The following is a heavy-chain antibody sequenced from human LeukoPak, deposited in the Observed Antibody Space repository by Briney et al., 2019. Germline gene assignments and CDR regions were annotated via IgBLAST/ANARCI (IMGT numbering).Heavy chain of an antibody. Sequence: MLSETLSLTCTVSGGSISSGGYNWSWIRQHPGKGLECIGYIYYSGSTYYNPSLKSRVTISVDTSKNQFSLKLSSVTAADTAVYYCARGSYVGPTSGYFDYWGQGTLVTVSS. CDR3: ARGSYVGPTSGYFDY. V-gene: IGHV4-31*03. J-gene: IGHJ4*02. D-gene: IGHD1-26*01. CDR1: GGSISSGGYN. CDR2: IYYSGST.